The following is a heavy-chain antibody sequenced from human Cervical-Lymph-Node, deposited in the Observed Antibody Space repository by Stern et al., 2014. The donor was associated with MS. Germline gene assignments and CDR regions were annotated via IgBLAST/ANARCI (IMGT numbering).Heavy chain of an antibody. CDR3: ARERVRDFNDYHFDS. J-gene: IGHJ4*02. Sequence: VQLEESGPEVRQPGASVRGSCKASGYTFTTPNYGIAWVREAPGRGLEWMGWISSYNGNTVYAQKLQDRVTMTTDTSTSTAYMELRSLRSDDTAFYYCARERVRDFNDYHFDSWGQGTLVTVSS. CDR2: ISSYNGNT. V-gene: IGHV1-18*01. CDR1: GYTFTTPNYG. D-gene: IGHD4-11*01.